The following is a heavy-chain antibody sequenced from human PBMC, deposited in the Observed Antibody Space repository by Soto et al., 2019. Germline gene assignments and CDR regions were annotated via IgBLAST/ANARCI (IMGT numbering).Heavy chain of an antibody. D-gene: IGHD3-22*01. CDR1: GCTFGSHG. CDR3: ARHYYDSSGYYYTDAFDI. CDR2: IDPSDSYT. J-gene: IGHJ3*02. Sequence: SERLSCAAFGCTFGSHGMHWVRQATGKGLEWMGRIDPSDSYTNYSPSFEGHVTISADKSISSAYLQWSSLKASDTAMYYCARHYYDSSGYYYTDAFDIWGQGTMVTVSS. V-gene: IGHV5-10-1*01.